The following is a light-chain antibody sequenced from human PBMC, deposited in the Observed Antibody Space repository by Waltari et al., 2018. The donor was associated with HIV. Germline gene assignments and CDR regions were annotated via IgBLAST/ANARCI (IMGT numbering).Light chain of an antibody. CDR2: DVN. V-gene: IGLV2-23*02. CDR3: CSYAGGPFV. CDR1: NSDVGKYDF. J-gene: IGLJ1*01. Sequence: QSALTQPASVSGSPGQSVNMSCTGSNSDVGKYDFVSWYQHNPGQAPPLIIYDVNTRPSVVSLLFSGSKSGNAASLTISGLQAEDEANYYCCSYAGGPFVFGSGT.